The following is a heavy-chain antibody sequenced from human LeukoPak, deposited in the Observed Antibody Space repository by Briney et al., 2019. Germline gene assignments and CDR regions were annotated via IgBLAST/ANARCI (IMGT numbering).Heavy chain of an antibody. V-gene: IGHV3-73*01. D-gene: IGHD3-16*02. Sequence: GGSLKLSCAASGVTFSGSAMHWVRQASGKGVEGVGRIRSKANSYATAYAASVKGRFTISRDDSKNTAYLQINSLNTEDTAVYYCTSMGKNDYVWGSYRQFDYWGQGTLVTVSS. CDR1: GVTFSGSA. J-gene: IGHJ4*02. CDR3: TSMGKNDYVWGSYRQFDY. CDR2: IRSKANSYAT.